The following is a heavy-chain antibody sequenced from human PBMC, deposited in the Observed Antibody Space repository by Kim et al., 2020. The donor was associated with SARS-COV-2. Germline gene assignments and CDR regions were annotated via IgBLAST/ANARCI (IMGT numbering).Heavy chain of an antibody. Sequence: ASVKVSCKASGYTFTGYYMHWVRQAPGQGLEWMGWINPNSGGTNYAQKFQGWVTMTRDTSISTAYMELSRLRSDDTAVYYCARADGESLGYCSGGSCYGWFDPWGQETLVTVSS. J-gene: IGHJ5*02. D-gene: IGHD2-15*01. CDR1: GYTFTGYY. CDR2: INPNSGGT. V-gene: IGHV1-2*04. CDR3: ARADGESLGYCSGGSCYGWFDP.